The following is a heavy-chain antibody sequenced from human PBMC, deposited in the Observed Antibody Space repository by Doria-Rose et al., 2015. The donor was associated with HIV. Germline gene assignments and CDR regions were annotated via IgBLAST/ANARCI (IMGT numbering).Heavy chain of an antibody. J-gene: IGHJ5*02. V-gene: IGHV4-39*01. CDR1: GGSVASGTPY. D-gene: IGHD6-25*01. Sequence: QVQLQESGPGLVKPSETLSLTCTVSGGSVASGTPYWDWIRQTPGKGLEWIGTIYYSGTTYYDPSLRGRVTISFPTSKTQYSLKLISVTAADTGVYYCAKQAVNWFDPWGQGTLVTVSS. CDR3: AKQAVNWFDP. CDR2: IYYSGTT.